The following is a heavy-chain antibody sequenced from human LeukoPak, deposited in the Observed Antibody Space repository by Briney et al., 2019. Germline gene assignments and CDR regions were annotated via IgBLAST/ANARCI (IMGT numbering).Heavy chain of an antibody. V-gene: IGHV4-31*03. D-gene: IGHD3-22*01. J-gene: IGHJ4*02. CDR3: ARAPTSGYYVLDY. CDR2: IYYSGTT. CDR1: GGSISSGDYY. Sequence: SQTLSLTCSVSGGSISSGDYYCSWIRQYPGKGLEWIGYIYYSGTTYYNPSLESRLTISFDMSKNHFSLMLSSVTAADTAVYYCARAPTSGYYVLDYWGRGTLVTVSS.